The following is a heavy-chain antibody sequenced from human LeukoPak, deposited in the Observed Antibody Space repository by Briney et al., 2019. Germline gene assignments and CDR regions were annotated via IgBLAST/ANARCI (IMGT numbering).Heavy chain of an antibody. J-gene: IGHJ6*03. V-gene: IGHV4-59*01. CDR2: IYYSGST. CDR1: GGSFSGYY. Sequence: SETLSLTCAVSGGSFSGYYWSWIRQPPGKGLKWIGYIYYSGSTSYSPSLRSRVTISVDTSKNQFSLKLSSVTAADTAVYYCARETSQKGAHYMDVWGKGTTVTISS. D-gene: IGHD3-16*01. CDR3: ARETSQKGAHYMDV.